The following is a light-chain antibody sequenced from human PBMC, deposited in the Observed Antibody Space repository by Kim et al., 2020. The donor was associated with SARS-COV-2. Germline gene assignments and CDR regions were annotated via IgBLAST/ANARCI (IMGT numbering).Light chain of an antibody. V-gene: IGLV1-40*01. CDR3: QSYGSSLSGLVV. Sequence: VTCPRTSCKTGKGYDAQCCQQLPRAAPTLPLYGNSTRPSGVPTRFSGSKSGTSASLAITGLQDEDEAAYYGQSYGSSLSGLVVFGGGTQLTVL. CDR2: GNS. CDR1: SCKTGKGYD. J-gene: IGLJ2*01.